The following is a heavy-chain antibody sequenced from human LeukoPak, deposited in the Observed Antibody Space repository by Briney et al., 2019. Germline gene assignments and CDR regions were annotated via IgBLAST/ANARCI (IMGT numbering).Heavy chain of an antibody. Sequence: SVKVSCKASGGTFSSYAISWVRQAPGQGLEWMGGIIPIFGTANYAQKFQGRVTITADKSTSTAYMELSSLRSEDTAVYYCARHRGDLTGLRGRYWFDPWGQGTLVTVSS. V-gene: IGHV1-69*06. D-gene: IGHD3-9*01. CDR3: ARHRGDLTGLRGRYWFDP. CDR1: GGTFSSYA. CDR2: IIPIFGTA. J-gene: IGHJ5*02.